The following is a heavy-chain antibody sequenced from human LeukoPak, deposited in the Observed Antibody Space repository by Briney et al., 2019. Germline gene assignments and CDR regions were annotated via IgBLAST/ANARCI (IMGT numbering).Heavy chain of an antibody. V-gene: IGHV4-59*01. Sequence: SETLSLTCSVSGDFITAYYWSWIRQPPGRGLEWIGYVYYSGSTEYNPSLRSRVTISLEMSKHQFSLNLTSVTAADTAVYYCATNTGTVFDYWGQGALVNVSS. CDR1: GDFITAYY. J-gene: IGHJ4*02. D-gene: IGHD7-27*01. CDR3: ATNTGTVFDY. CDR2: VYYSGST.